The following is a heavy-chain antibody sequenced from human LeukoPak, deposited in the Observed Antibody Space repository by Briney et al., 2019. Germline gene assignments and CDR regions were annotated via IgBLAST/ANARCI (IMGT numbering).Heavy chain of an antibody. CDR2: IVVDSANT. Sequence: SVKVSCKASGFAFISSAMQWVRQARGRRLEWIGWIVVDSANTNYAQKFQERVTITRDMSTSTAYMELSSLRSEDTAVYYCVADPYYDRSGPPRWFDPWGQGTLVTVSS. CDR3: VADPYYDRSGPPRWFDP. V-gene: IGHV1-58*02. D-gene: IGHD3-22*01. CDR1: GFAFISSA. J-gene: IGHJ5*02.